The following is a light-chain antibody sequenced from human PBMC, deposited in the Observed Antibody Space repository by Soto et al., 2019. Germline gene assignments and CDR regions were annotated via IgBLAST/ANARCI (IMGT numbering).Light chain of an antibody. V-gene: IGKV1-5*01. J-gene: IGKJ1*01. CDR3: HHHNSYSQT. CDR1: QSIRYY. Sequence: DIQLTQSPPTLSASVGDRVTITCRASQSIRYYLAWYQQMPGKAPKLLIYGASSLQSGVPSRFSGSGSGTEFTLTISSLQPDDFATDFCHHHNSYSQTFGQGTKVDIK. CDR2: GAS.